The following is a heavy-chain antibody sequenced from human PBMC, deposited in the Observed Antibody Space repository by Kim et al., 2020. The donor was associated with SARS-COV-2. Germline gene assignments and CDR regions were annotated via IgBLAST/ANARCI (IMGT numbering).Heavy chain of an antibody. Sequence: RYGPSFQGPVTISADKSISTAYLQWSSLKASDTAMYYCARFYDSSGYLDYWGQGTLVTVSS. V-gene: IGHV5-51*01. J-gene: IGHJ4*02. CDR3: ARFYDSSGYLDY. D-gene: IGHD3-22*01.